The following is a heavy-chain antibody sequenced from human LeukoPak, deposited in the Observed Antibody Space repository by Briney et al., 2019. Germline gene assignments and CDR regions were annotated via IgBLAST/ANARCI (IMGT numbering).Heavy chain of an antibody. D-gene: IGHD3-3*01. Sequence: GGSLRLSCAASGFILSNYGMHWVRQAPGKGLEWVALISFDGSQKYYADSVKGRFTISRDNSKNTLYLQMNSLRAEDTAVYYCAKLHSDYDFWSGFYYFDYWGQGTLVTVSS. J-gene: IGHJ4*02. CDR1: GFILSNYG. V-gene: IGHV3-30*02. CDR2: ISFDGSQK. CDR3: AKLHSDYDFWSGFYYFDY.